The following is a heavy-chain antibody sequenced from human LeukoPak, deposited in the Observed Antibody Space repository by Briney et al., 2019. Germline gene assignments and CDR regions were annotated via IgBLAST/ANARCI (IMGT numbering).Heavy chain of an antibody. J-gene: IGHJ1*01. D-gene: IGHD6-6*01. Sequence: SQTLSLTCTVSGGSISTYYWNWIRQPPGKGLEWIGYIYHSGSTNYNPSLQSRVTISVDTSKNQFSLNLNSVTAADTAVYYCARGGAARLHFQNWGQGTLVTVSS. CDR2: IYHSGST. CDR1: GGSISTYY. V-gene: IGHV4-59*01. CDR3: ARGGAARLHFQN.